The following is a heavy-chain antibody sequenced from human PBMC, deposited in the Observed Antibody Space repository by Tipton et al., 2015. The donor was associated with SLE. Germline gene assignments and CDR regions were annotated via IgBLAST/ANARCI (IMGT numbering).Heavy chain of an antibody. CDR1: GFTFNTHG. J-gene: IGHJ4*02. CDR2: INQDGSDT. V-gene: IGHV3-7*01. Sequence: GSLRLSCAASGFTFNTHGMSWLRQAPGKGLEWVATINQDGSDTYYVDSVKGRFTISRDNAKNSLYLQMESLGADDTAVFFCARLRSAFDYWGQGALVTVSS. CDR3: ARLRSAFDY.